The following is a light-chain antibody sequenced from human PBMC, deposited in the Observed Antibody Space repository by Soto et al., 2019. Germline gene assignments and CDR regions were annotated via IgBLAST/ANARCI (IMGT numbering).Light chain of an antibody. CDR1: STDIGGYNY. Sequence: QSALTQPAFVSGSPGQSITISCTGTSTDIGGYNYVSWYQHHPGKAPKLMIYDVSNRPSGVSNRFSGSKSGNTASLTISGLQAEDEADYYCSSYVSSTTLYVFGTGTKLTVL. CDR3: SSYVSSTTLYV. V-gene: IGLV2-14*03. J-gene: IGLJ1*01. CDR2: DVS.